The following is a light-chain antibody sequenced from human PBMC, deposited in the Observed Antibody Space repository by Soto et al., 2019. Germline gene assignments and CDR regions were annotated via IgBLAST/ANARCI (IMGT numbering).Light chain of an antibody. CDR1: SSDVGGYNY. V-gene: IGLV2-14*01. CDR2: EVS. CDR3: SSYTSSSTQV. J-gene: IGLJ1*01. Sequence: QSALTQPASVSGSPGQSITISCTGTSSDVGGYNYVSWYQQHPGKAPKHMIFEVSNRPSGVSNRFSGYKSGNTASLTISGLQAEDEVDYYCSSYTSSSTQVFGTGTKLTV.